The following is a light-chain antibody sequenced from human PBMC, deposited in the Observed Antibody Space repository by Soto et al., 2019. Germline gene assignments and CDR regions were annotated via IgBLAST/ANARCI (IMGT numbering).Light chain of an antibody. Sequence: EIVLTQSPGTLSLSPGERATLSCRASQSVSVNSLAWYQQKGGQAPRLLIYAASTRATGIPARFSGSGSGTDFTLTISSLEPEDFAVYYCQQRSNWPRFTFGPGTKVDIK. V-gene: IGKV3-11*01. CDR1: QSVSVNS. CDR2: AAS. J-gene: IGKJ3*01. CDR3: QQRSNWPRFT.